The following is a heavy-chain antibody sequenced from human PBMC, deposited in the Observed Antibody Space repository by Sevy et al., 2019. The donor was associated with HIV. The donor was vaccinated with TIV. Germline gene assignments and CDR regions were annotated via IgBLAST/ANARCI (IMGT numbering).Heavy chain of an antibody. V-gene: IGHV3-30-3*01. Sequence: GGSLRLSCAASGFTFSSYAMHWVRQAPGKGLEWVAVISYDGSNKYYADSVKGRFTISRDNSKKTLYLQMNSLRAEDTAVYYCARVHRPDIVLVPAADYDFWSGYLDYWGQGTLVTVSS. CDR1: GFTFSSYA. D-gene: IGHD3-3*01. J-gene: IGHJ4*02. CDR2: ISYDGSNK. CDR3: ARVHRPDIVLVPAADYDFWSGYLDY.